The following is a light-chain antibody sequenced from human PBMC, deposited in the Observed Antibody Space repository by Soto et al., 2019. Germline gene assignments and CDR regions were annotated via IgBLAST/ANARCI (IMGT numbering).Light chain of an antibody. CDR1: SSDVGAYNY. J-gene: IGLJ1*01. CDR2: DVN. V-gene: IGLV2-14*03. Sequence: QSALTQPASVSGSPGQSITISCTGTSSDVGAYNYVSWYQQYPGEAPKLMIYDVNNRPSGVSNRFSGSKSGNTASLTISGLQDEDEADYYCSSYTISSTPLVFGTGTKVTVL. CDR3: SSYTISSTPLV.